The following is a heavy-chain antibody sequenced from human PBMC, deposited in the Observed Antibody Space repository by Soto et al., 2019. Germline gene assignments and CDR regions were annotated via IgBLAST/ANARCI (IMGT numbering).Heavy chain of an antibody. CDR1: GFTFSSYA. CDR2: ISGSGGST. Sequence: GGSLRLSCAASGFTFSSYAMSWARQAPGKGLEWVSAISGSGGSTYYADSVKGRFTISRDNSKNTLYLQMNSLRAEDTAVYYCAKDDYDILTGHLDAFDIWGQGTMVTVSS. D-gene: IGHD3-9*01. CDR3: AKDDYDILTGHLDAFDI. V-gene: IGHV3-23*01. J-gene: IGHJ3*02.